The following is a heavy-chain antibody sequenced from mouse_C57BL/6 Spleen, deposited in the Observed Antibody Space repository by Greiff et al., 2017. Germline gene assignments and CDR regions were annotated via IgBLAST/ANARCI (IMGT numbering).Heavy chain of an antibody. CDR1: GYTFTSYW. J-gene: IGHJ4*01. CDR2: IDPSDSEP. V-gene: IGHV1-52*01. CDR3: ARVTTDARDY. D-gene: IGHD2-2*01. Sequence: QVQLQQPGAELVRPGSSVKLSCKASGYTFTSYWMHWVKQRPIQGLEWIGNIDPSDSEPHYNQKFKDKATLTVDKSSSTAYMQLSSLTSEDSAVYYCARVTTDARDYWGQGTSVTVSS.